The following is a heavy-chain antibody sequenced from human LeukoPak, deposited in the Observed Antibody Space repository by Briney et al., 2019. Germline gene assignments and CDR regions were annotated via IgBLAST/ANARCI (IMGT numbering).Heavy chain of an antibody. CDR2: ISYDGSNK. CDR3: AKGSYGDYEEVGDY. CDR1: GFTLSNYG. Sequence: GSLRLSCAASGFTLSNYGMHWVRQAPGKGLEWVAVISYDGSNKYFADSVKGRFTISRDNSKNTLYLQMNSLRTEDTAVYYCAKGSYGDYEEVGDYWGQGTLVTVSS. D-gene: IGHD4-17*01. V-gene: IGHV3-30*18. J-gene: IGHJ4*02.